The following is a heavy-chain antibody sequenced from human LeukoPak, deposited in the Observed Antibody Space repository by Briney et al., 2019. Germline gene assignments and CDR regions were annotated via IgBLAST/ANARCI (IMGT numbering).Heavy chain of an antibody. Sequence: GASVKVSCKASGGTFSSYAISWVRQAPGQGLEWMGGIIPIFGTANYAQKFQGRVTITADKSTSTAYMELSSLRSEDTAVYYCAVRYCSSTCCYSNDAFDIWGQGTMVTVSS. CDR1: GGTFSSYA. J-gene: IGHJ3*02. CDR3: AVRYCSSTCCYSNDAFDI. D-gene: IGHD2-2*01. CDR2: IIPIFGTA. V-gene: IGHV1-69*06.